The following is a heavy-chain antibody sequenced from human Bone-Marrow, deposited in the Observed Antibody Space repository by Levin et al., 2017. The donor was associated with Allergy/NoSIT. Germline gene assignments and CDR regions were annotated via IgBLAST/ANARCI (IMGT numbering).Heavy chain of an antibody. CDR1: GFTFSDYY. CDR3: AREVPIAAATVRFDP. V-gene: IGHV3-11*01. CDR2: ISSSGSTI. J-gene: IGHJ5*02. D-gene: IGHD6-13*01. Sequence: GGSLRLSCAASGFTFSDYYMSWIRQAPGKGLERVSYISSSGSTIYYADSVKGRFTISRDNAKNSLYLQMNSLRAEDTAVYYCAREVPIAAATVRFDPWGQGTLVTVSS.